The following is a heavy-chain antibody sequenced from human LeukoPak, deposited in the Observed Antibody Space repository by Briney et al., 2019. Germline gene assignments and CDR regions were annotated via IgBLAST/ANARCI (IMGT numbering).Heavy chain of an antibody. CDR1: GDSISSSSYY. CDR3: ARVYGYSYGNFDY. D-gene: IGHD5-18*01. V-gene: IGHV4-39*07. J-gene: IGHJ4*02. CDR2: IYYSGST. Sequence: SETLSLTCTVSGDSISSSSYYWGWIRQPPGKGLEWIGSIYYSGSTYYNPSLKSRVTISVDTSKNQFSLKLSSVTAADTAVYHCARVYGYSYGNFDYWGQGTLVTVSS.